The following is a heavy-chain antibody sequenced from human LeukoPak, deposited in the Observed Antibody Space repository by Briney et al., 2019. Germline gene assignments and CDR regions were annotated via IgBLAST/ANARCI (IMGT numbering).Heavy chain of an antibody. CDR3: ARGIAAAMNYYYYYMDV. CDR1: GLTFSSYS. D-gene: IGHD6-13*01. V-gene: IGHV3-21*01. CDR2: ISSSSSYI. J-gene: IGHJ6*03. Sequence: GGSLRLSCAASGLTFSSYSMNWVRQAPGKGLEWVSSISSSSSYIYYADSVKGRFTISRDNAKNSLYLQMNSLRAEDTAVYYCARGIAAAMNYYYYYMDVWGKGTTVTISS.